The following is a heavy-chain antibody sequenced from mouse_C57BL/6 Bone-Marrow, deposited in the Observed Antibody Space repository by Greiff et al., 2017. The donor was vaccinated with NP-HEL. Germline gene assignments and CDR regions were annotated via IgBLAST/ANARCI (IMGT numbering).Heavy chain of an antibody. CDR2: INPGSGGT. D-gene: IGHD2-2*01. V-gene: IGHV1-54*01. CDR1: GYAFTNYL. J-gene: IGHJ4*01. CDR3: ASWGGYDGGYYAMDY. Sequence: QVQLQQSGAELVRPGTSVKVSCKASGYAFTNYLIEWVKQRPGQGLEWIGVINPGSGGTKYNEKFKGKATLNADKSSSTDYMQLCSLTSEDSAVYFWASWGGYDGGYYAMDYWGQGTSVTVSS.